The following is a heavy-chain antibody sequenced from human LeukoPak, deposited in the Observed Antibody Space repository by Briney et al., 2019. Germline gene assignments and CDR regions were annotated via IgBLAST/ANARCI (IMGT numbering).Heavy chain of an antibody. V-gene: IGHV4-61*02. CDR3: ARGDYDFTPVY. CDR1: GGSISSGIHY. J-gene: IGHJ4*02. Sequence: SQTLSLTCTVSGGSISSGIHYWSWIRQPAGKGLEWIGRISTSGSTSYNPSLKSRVTISLDTSKNQFSLKLSSVTAADTAVYYCARGDYDFTPVYWGQGTLVTVPS. D-gene: IGHD3-3*01. CDR2: ISTSGST.